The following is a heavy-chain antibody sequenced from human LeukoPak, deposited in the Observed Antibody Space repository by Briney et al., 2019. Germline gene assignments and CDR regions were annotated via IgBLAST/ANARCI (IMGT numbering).Heavy chain of an antibody. J-gene: IGHJ4*02. CDR3: ARSYSGQAFDY. CDR1: GGSISSYY. D-gene: IGHD6-19*01. Sequence: SETLSLTCTVSGGSISSYYWSWIRQPPGKGLEWIGYIYYSGSTNYNPSLKSRVTISVDTSKNQFSLELSSVTAADTAVYYCARSYSGQAFDYWGQGTLVTVSS. V-gene: IGHV4-59*01. CDR2: IYYSGST.